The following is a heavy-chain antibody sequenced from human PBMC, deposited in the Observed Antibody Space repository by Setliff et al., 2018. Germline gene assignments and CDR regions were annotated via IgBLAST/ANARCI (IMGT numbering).Heavy chain of an antibody. V-gene: IGHV1-18*01. D-gene: IGHD2-2*01. CDR2: ISGYNGYT. CDR1: GYAFAKYG. J-gene: IGHJ3*02. Sequence: ASVKVSCKAFGYAFAKYGTSWVRQAPGQGLEWMRWISGYNGYTVYAQKLQGRVTLTTDTSTGTAYMEVRSLRSDDTAQYYCVRDRAAIVVGPPTAAFDIWGQGTMVTVSS. CDR3: VRDRAAIVVGPPTAAFDI.